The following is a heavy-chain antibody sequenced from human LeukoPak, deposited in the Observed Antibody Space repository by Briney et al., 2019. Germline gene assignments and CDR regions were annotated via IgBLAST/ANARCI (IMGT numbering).Heavy chain of an antibody. V-gene: IGHV4-30-4*08. J-gene: IGHJ3*02. Sequence: PSQTLSLTCTVSGGSISSGDYYWSWIRQPPGKGLEWIGYIYYSGSTYYNPSLKSRVTISVDTSKNQFSLKLSFVTAADTAVYYCARAGGSTSQDAFDIWGQGTMVTVSS. CDR2: IYYSGST. D-gene: IGHD2-2*01. CDR1: GGSISSGDYY. CDR3: ARAGGSTSQDAFDI.